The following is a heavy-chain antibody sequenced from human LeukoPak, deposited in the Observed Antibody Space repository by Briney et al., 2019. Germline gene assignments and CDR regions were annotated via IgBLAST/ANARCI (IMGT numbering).Heavy chain of an antibody. D-gene: IGHD6-6*01. J-gene: IGHJ4*02. CDR1: GGSISNHY. CDR2: IYTSGST. V-gene: IGHV4-4*07. Sequence: PSETLSLTCTISGGSISNHYWSWIRQPAGKGLEWIGRIYTSGSTNYNPSLKSRVTISVDTSKNQFSLKLSSVTAADTAVYYCARTPRYSSSGSHYFDYWGQGTLVTVSS. CDR3: ARTPRYSSSGSHYFDY.